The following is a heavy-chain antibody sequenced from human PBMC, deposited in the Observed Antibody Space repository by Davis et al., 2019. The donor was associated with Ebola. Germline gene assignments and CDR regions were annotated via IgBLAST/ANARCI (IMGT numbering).Heavy chain of an antibody. CDR2: TYYSSKWYY. CDR3: ARVKVSTPNYYYMDV. V-gene: IGHV6-1*01. J-gene: IGHJ6*02. Sequence: HSQTLSLTCAISGDSVSSGGWNWIRQSPSRGLEWLGRTYYSSKWYYDYAVSVESRIIINSDTSKNQFSLHLNSVAPEDTAVYYCARVKVSTPNYYYMDVWGQGTTVTVSS. D-gene: IGHD5/OR15-5a*01. CDR1: GDSVSSGG.